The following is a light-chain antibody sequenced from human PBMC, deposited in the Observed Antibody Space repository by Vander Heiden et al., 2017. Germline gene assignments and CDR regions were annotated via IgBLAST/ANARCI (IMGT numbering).Light chain of an antibody. V-gene: IGLV2-14*01. CDR3: SSYTSSSTLL. J-gene: IGLJ2*01. CDR1: SNDVGGYDY. CDR2: DVS. Sequence: QSALTPPASVSGSPGQSITISCTGTSNDVGGYDYVSWYQQHPGKAPKFMIYDVSNRPSGVSNRFSGSKSGNTASLTIPGLQAEDEADYYCSSYTSSSTLLFGGGTKLTVL.